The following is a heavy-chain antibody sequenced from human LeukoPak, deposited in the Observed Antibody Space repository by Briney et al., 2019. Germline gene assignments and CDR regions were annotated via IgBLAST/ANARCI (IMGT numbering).Heavy chain of an antibody. D-gene: IGHD3-10*01. Sequence: PSETLSLTCTVSGGSISSYYWSWIRQPPGKGLEWIGYIYYTGNTNYNPSLKSRVTISVDTSKNHFSLKLSSVTAADTAVYYCARVVRGVIFYYYYMDVWGKGTTVTVSS. CDR3: ARVVRGVIFYYYYMDV. J-gene: IGHJ6*03. V-gene: IGHV4-59*12. CDR2: IYYTGNT. CDR1: GGSISSYY.